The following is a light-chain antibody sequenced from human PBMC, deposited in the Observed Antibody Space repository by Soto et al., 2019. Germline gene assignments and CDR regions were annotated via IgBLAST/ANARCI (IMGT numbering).Light chain of an antibody. CDR3: QQSYRTPPWT. CDR1: QSIGTY. V-gene: IGKV1-39*01. CDR2: SAS. J-gene: IGKJ1*01. Sequence: DIPMTQSPSSLSASVGDRVTITCRADQSIGTYLNWYQQKPGKAPRLVIYSASSLQSGVPSRFGGSGSGTEFTLSISNVQPEDFATYYCQQSYRTPPWTFGQGTKVDVK.